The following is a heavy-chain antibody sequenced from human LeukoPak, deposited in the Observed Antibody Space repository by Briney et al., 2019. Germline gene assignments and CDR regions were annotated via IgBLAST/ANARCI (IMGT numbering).Heavy chain of an antibody. D-gene: IGHD2-2*02. CDR1: GFTFSSYW. CDR3: ARDWYCTSAGCYTSPFDY. CDR2: IKQDGSEK. V-gene: IGHV3-7*01. Sequence: GGSLRLYCAASGFTFSSYWMSWVRQAPGKGLEWVANIKQDGSEKYYVDSVKGRFTISRDNAKNSLYLQMNSLRSEDTAVYYCARDWYCTSAGCYTSPFDYWGQGSLVTVSS. J-gene: IGHJ4*02.